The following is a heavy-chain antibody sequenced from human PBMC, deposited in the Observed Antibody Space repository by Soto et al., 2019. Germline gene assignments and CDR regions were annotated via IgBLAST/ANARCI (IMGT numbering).Heavy chain of an antibody. J-gene: IGHJ4*02. CDR2: ISAGGGSS. Sequence: SLRLSCAASGFTFSSYAMGWVRQAPGKGLECISCISAGGGSSYYADSVKGRFTISRDSSKNTLYLQMNSLKIEDTAVYYCSSQDCSGDACQPPNWGQGILVTVSS. CDR3: SSQDCSGDACQPPN. CDR1: GFTFSSYA. D-gene: IGHD2-15*01. V-gene: IGHV3-23*01.